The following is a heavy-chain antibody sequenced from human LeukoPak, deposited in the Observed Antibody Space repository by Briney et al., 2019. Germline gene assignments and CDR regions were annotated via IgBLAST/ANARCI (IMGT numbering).Heavy chain of an antibody. V-gene: IGHV1-69*06. CDR1: GGTFSSYA. J-gene: IGHJ6*03. CDR2: IIPIFGTA. Sequence: SVKVSCKASGGTFSSYAISWVRQAPGQGLEWMGGIIPIFGTANYAQKFQGRVTITADKSTSTAYMDLNSLRSEDTAVYYCARAPLSGRAARELYYYYYYMDVWGKGTTVTVSS. D-gene: IGHD6-6*01. CDR3: ARAPLSGRAARELYYYYYYMDV.